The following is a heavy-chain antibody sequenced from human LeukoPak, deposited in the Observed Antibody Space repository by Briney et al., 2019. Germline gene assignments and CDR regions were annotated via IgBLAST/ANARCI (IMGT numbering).Heavy chain of an antibody. Sequence: GGSLRLSCAASGFTFSSYAMSWVRQAPGKGLEWVSAISGSGGSTYYTDPVKGRFTISSDNSKNRLYLQMNSLRAEDTAVYYCAKRDYGDYLTYFDYWGQGTLVTVSS. J-gene: IGHJ4*02. CDR2: ISGSGGST. CDR1: GFTFSSYA. D-gene: IGHD4-17*01. V-gene: IGHV3-23*01. CDR3: AKRDYGDYLTYFDY.